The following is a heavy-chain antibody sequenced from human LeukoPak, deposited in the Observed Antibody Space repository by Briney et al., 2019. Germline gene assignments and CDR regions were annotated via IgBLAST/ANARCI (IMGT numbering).Heavy chain of an antibody. Sequence: ASVKVSCKASGYTFTSYGISWVRQAPGQGLEWMGWISAYNGNTNYAQKLQGRVTMTTDISTSTAYMELRSLRSDDTAVYYCARDPWHHYDFPPYNWFDPWGQGTLVTVSS. D-gene: IGHD3-3*01. CDR2: ISAYNGNT. CDR1: GYTFTSYG. J-gene: IGHJ5*02. CDR3: ARDPWHHYDFPPYNWFDP. V-gene: IGHV1-18*01.